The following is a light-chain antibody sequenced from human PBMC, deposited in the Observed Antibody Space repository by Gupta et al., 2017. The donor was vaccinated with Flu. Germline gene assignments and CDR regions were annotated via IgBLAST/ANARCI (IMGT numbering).Light chain of an antibody. J-gene: IGKJ1*01. V-gene: IGKV2-30*01. CDR3: MHSTRWPWT. CDR2: KAS. Sequence: DAVMTQSPLSLPVTLGQPASISCRSSESLVYSDGDSYVSWFHQRPGQSPRRLIYKASNRDSGVPDRISGRGSGTDFTLTISRLEAEDVGVYYCMHSTRWPWTFGQGAKVEI. CDR1: ESLVYSDGDSY.